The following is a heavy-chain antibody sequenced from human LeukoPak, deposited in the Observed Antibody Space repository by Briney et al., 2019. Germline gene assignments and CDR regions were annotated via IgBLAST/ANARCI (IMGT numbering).Heavy chain of an antibody. D-gene: IGHD1-14*01. CDR2: IKQDGSEK. CDR1: GFTFSSYW. J-gene: IGHJ5*02. Sequence: SGGSLRLSCAASGFTFSSYWMSWVRQAPGKGLEWVANIKQDGSEKYYVDSVKGRFTISRDNAKNSLYLQMNSLRAEDTAVYYCARDQVSAWDENWFDPWGQGTLVTVSS. V-gene: IGHV3-7*01. CDR3: ARDQVSAWDENWFDP.